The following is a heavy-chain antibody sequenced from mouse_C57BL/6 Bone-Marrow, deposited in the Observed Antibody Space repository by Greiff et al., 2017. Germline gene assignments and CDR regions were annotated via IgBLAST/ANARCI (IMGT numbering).Heavy chain of an antibody. D-gene: IGHD1-2*01. CDR3: APIATAGAMDY. V-gene: IGHV1-7*01. CDR2: INPSTGYT. J-gene: IGHJ4*01. Sequence: QVQLQQSGAELAKPGASVKMSCKASGYTFTSYCMHWVKQRPGQGLEWIGYINPSTGYTEYNQKFKDKATLTADKSSSTAYMQLSSLTSEDSAVYYCAPIATAGAMDYWGQGTSVTVSS. CDR1: GYTFTSYC.